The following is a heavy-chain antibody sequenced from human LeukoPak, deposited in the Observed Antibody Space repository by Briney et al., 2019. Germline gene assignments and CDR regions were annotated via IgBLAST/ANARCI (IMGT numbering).Heavy chain of an antibody. V-gene: IGHV3-7*03. CDR3: ASGLELDY. Sequence: GGSLRLSCAASKFIFSNYRMSWVRQAPGKGLEWVANIKQDGSEKNYVDSVKGRFTISRDNAKNSLYLQMNSLRAEDTAVYYCASGLELDYWGQGTLVTVSS. J-gene: IGHJ4*02. CDR1: KFIFSNYR. CDR2: IKQDGSEK.